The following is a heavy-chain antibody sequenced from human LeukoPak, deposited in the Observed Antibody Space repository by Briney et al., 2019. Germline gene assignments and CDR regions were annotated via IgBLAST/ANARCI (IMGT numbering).Heavy chain of an antibody. D-gene: IGHD5-18*01. CDR2: IYYSGST. CDR3: ARNSAYCMDV. CDR1: GGSISSYY. V-gene: IGHV4-59*12. Sequence: PSETLSLTCTVSGGSISSYYWSWIRQPPGKGLEWIGYIYYSGSTNYNPSLKSRVTISVDKSKNQFSLNLNSVTAADTAVYYCARNSAYCMDVWGQGTTVTVSS. J-gene: IGHJ6*02.